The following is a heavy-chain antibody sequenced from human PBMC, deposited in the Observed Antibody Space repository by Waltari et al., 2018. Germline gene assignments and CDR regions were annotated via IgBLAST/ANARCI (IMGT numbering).Heavy chain of an antibody. CDR2: ISGDGRIT. J-gene: IGHJ4*02. D-gene: IGHD3-16*02. CDR1: GFPFSNYW. V-gene: IGHV3-74*01. CDR3: ARNYRDY. Sequence: EVQLVESGGGLVQPGGSLRLSCAVSGFPFSNYWMHWVRQVPGKGLVWVSRISGDGRITHYADSVKGRFTISRDNAENTLYLQMNSLTVEDTAVYYCARNYRDYWGQGTLVTVSS.